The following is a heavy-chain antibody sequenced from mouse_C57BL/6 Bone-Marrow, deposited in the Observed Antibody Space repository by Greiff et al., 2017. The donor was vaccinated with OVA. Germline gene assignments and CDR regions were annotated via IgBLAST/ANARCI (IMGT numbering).Heavy chain of an antibody. CDR3: ARITTAVAHWYFDV. Sequence: DVKLVESGGGLVQPGGSLKLSCAASGFTFSDYYMYWVRQTPEKRLEWVAYISNGGGSTYYPDTVKGRFTISRDNAKNTLYLQMSRLKSEDTAMYYCARITTAVAHWYFDVWGTGTTVTVSS. V-gene: IGHV5-12*01. D-gene: IGHD1-1*01. CDR1: GFTFSDYY. CDR2: ISNGGGST. J-gene: IGHJ1*03.